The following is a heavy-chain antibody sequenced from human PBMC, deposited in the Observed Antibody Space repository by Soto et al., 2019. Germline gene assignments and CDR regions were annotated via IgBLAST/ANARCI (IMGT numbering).Heavy chain of an antibody. D-gene: IGHD3-16*01. CDR2: TYYSGST. Sequence: QLQLQESGPGLVKPSETLSLTCTVSGGAISSSSYYWGWIRQRPGKGLEWIGSTYYSGSTYYNQTLQGRVTISADTSKNQFYLKLSSVTAEDTAVYYCARRGYAVWEAFDIWGQGTMVTVSS. J-gene: IGHJ3*02. V-gene: IGHV4-39*01. CDR1: GGAISSSSYY. CDR3: ARRGYAVWEAFDI.